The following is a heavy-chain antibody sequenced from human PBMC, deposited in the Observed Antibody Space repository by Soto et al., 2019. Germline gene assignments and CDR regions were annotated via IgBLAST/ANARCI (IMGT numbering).Heavy chain of an antibody. Sequence: GGSLRLSCAVSGFNVMSYWMSWVRQAPGKGLEWVASIKDDGSEIYYLQSVRGRFTISRDSAGNALHLAMNYLSAEDTGVYFCARDIGFDYVNWGQGTLVTVSS. CDR3: ARDIGFDYVN. V-gene: IGHV3-7*01. CDR1: GFNVMSYW. CDR2: IKDDGSEI. J-gene: IGHJ4*02. D-gene: IGHD3-16*01.